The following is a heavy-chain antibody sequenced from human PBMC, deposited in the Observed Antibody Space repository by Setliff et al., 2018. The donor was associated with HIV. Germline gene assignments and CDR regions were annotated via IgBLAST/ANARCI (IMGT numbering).Heavy chain of an antibody. CDR3: ARVSITYWYSIPTFYYYYMDV. D-gene: IGHD2-15*01. CDR2: IYHTGST. CDR1: GGSINSTSYY. Sequence: ETLSLTCTVSGGSINSTSYYWGWIRQPPGNGLEWIGSIYHTGSTYYKPSLKSRVTISLDTSKNQFSLKLNSVTAADTAMYYCARVSITYWYSIPTFYYYYMDVWGKGTKVTVSS. J-gene: IGHJ6*03. V-gene: IGHV4-39*07.